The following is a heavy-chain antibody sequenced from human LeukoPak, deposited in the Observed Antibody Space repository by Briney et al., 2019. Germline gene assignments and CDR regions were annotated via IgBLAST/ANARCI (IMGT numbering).Heavy chain of an antibody. V-gene: IGHV4-39*01. CDR3: ARQVVAVAGTGYFDY. D-gene: IGHD6-19*01. CDR2: IYYSGST. J-gene: IGHJ4*02. Sequence: SETLSLTCTVSGGSIRSSSYYWGWIRQPPGKGLEWIGSIYYSGSTYYNASLKSRGTTSVDTSKNQFSLKLNSVTAADTAGYFCARQVVAVAGTGYFDYWGQGTLVTVSS. CDR1: GGSIRSSSYY.